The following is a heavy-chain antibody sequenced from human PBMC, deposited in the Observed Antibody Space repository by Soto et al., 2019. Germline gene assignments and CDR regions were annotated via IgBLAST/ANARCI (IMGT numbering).Heavy chain of an antibody. CDR2: IYYSGST. V-gene: IGHV4-59*08. J-gene: IGHJ5*02. CDR1: GGSISSYY. CDR3: ARLYNWFDP. Sequence: QVQLQESGPGLVKPSETLSLTCTVSGGSISSYYWSWIRQPPGKGLEWIGYIYYSGSTNYNPSLKSRVTISVDTSKNQFSLKLSSVTAADTAVYYCARLYNWFDPWGQGTLVTVSS.